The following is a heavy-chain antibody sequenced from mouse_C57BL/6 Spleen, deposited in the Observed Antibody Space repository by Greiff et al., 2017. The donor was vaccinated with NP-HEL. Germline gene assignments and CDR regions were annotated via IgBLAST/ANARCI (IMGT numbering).Heavy chain of an antibody. CDR1: GYSITSGYY. CDR3: AREEYDWFDF. V-gene: IGHV3-6*01. Sequence: ESGPGLVKPSQSLSLTCSVTGYSITSGYYWNWIRQFPGNKLEWMGYISYDGSNNYNPSLKNRISITRDTSKNQFFLKLNSVTTEDTATYYCAREEYDWFDFWGQGTTLTVSS. D-gene: IGHD2-4*01. CDR2: ISYDGSN. J-gene: IGHJ2*01.